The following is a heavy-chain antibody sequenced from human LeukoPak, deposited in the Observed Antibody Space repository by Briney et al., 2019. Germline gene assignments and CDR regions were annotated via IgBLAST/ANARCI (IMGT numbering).Heavy chain of an antibody. Sequence: GGSLRLSCAASGFTFSSYAMSWVRQAPGKVLEWVSAISGSGGSTYYADSVKGRFTISRDNSKTTLYLQMNSLRAEDTAVYYCAKSYSSGWYENPYYFDYWGQGTLVTVSS. CDR2: ISGSGGST. D-gene: IGHD6-19*01. CDR1: GFTFSSYA. CDR3: AKSYSSGWYENPYYFDY. J-gene: IGHJ4*02. V-gene: IGHV3-23*01.